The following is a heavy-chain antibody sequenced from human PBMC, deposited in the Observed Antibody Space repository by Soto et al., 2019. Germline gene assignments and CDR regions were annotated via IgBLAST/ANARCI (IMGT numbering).Heavy chain of an antibody. V-gene: IGHV3-64*01. J-gene: IGHJ4*02. CDR2: ISTNGGST. Sequence: PGGSLRLSCAASGFTFSSYALNWVRQAPGKGLEYVSAISTNGGSTYYANSVKGRFTISRDNSKNTLYLQMGSLRAEDMAVYYCARVSEYCSSTICYFDLWGQGTLDTVSS. CDR3: ARVSEYCSSTICYFDL. D-gene: IGHD2-2*01. CDR1: GFTFSSYA.